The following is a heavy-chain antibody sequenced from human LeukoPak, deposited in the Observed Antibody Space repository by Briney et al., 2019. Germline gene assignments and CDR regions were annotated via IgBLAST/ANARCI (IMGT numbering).Heavy chain of an antibody. CDR1: GFTFSSYG. CDR2: ISGSGGST. Sequence: GGSLRLSCAASGFTFSSYGMSWVRQAPGKGLEWVSAISGSGGSTYYADSVKGRFTISRDNSKNTLYLQMNSLRAEDTAVYYCAKGTSYGYIGGSMDVWGKGTTVTISS. D-gene: IGHD5-18*01. J-gene: IGHJ6*03. V-gene: IGHV3-23*01. CDR3: AKGTSYGYIGGSMDV.